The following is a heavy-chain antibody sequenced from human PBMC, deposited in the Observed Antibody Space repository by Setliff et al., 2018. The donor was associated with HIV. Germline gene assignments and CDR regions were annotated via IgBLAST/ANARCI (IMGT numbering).Heavy chain of an antibody. D-gene: IGHD3-22*01. CDR3: ARGYYYDSSGYFH. Sequence: PSETLSLTCTVSGYSISSSYYWGWIRQPPGKGLEWIGSIYYSGSTYYNPSLKSRVTISVDTSKNQFSLKLSSVTAADTAVYYCARGYYYDSSGYFHWGQGTLVTVSS. CDR1: GYSISSSYY. V-gene: IGHV4-38-2*02. CDR2: IYYSGST. J-gene: IGHJ4*02.